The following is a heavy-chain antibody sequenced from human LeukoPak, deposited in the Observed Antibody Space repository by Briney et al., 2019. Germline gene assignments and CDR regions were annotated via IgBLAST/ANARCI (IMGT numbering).Heavy chain of an antibody. V-gene: IGHV4-59*01. Sequence: SETLSLTCTVSGGSISSYYWSWIRQPPGKGLEWIGYIYYSGSTNYNPSLKSRVTISVDTSKNQFSLKLSSVTAADTAVYYCARVGGSGSYYGYYYYMDVWGKGTTVAISS. CDR1: GGSISSYY. CDR3: ARVGGSGSYYGYYYYMDV. J-gene: IGHJ6*03. CDR2: IYYSGST. D-gene: IGHD3-10*01.